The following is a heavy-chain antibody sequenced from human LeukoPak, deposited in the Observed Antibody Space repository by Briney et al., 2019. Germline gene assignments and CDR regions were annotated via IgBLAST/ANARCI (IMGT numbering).Heavy chain of an antibody. CDR1: GFTFSSYS. V-gene: IGHV3-48*01. D-gene: IGHD2-2*01. J-gene: IGHJ4*02. Sequence: PGGSLRLSCAASGFTFSSYSMNWVRQAPGKGLEWVSYISSSSSTIYYADSVKGRFTISRDNAKNSLYLQMNSLRAEDTAVYYCARGPSNRYCSSTSCYPPFFYWRQGTLVTVSS. CDR3: ARGPSNRYCSSTSCYPPFFY. CDR2: ISSSSSTI.